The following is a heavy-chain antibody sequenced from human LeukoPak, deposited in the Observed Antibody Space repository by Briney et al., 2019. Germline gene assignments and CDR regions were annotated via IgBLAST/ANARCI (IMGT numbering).Heavy chain of an antibody. J-gene: IGHJ4*02. V-gene: IGHV3-7*01. Sequence: GGSLRLSCAASGFTFSNYWMSWVRQAPGKGLEWVANIKQDGSEKFYVDSVKGRLTISRDNAKNSLYLQMNSLRVEDTAVYYCTRVQGSSGPGIFEYWGQGTLVTVSS. D-gene: IGHD6-19*01. CDR2: IKQDGSEK. CDR1: GFTFSNYW. CDR3: TRVQGSSGPGIFEY.